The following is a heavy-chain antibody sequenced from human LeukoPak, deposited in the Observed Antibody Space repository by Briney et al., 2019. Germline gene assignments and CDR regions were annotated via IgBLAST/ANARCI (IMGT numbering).Heavy chain of an antibody. CDR2: INHSGST. CDR3: ARVRQYQLTYRAIDP. V-gene: IGHV4-34*01. Sequence: SSETRSLTCAVYGRSFSGYYWSWIRQPPGEGLEWIGKINHSGSTNYNTSLKSRVTLSVDTSKDQFSLKLSSVTVTATAVYSCARVRQYQLTYRAIDPWGQGTLVTVSS. CDR1: GRSFSGYY. D-gene: IGHD2-2*01. J-gene: IGHJ5*02.